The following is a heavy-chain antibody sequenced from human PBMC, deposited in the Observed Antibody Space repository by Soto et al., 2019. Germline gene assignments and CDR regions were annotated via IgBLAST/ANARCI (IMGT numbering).Heavy chain of an antibody. CDR2: IIPIFGTA. Sequence: SVKVSCKASGGTFSSYAISWVRQAPGQGLEWMGGIIPIFGTANYAQKFQGRVTITADESTSTAYMELSSLRSEDTAVYYCAREWAPTPLRYFDCMRRYGMDVWGQGTTVTVSS. D-gene: IGHD3-9*01. CDR3: AREWAPTPLRYFDCMRRYGMDV. CDR1: GGTFSSYA. V-gene: IGHV1-69*13. J-gene: IGHJ6*02.